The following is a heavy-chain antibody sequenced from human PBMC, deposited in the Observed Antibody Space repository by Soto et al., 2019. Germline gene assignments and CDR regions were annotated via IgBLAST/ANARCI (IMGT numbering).Heavy chain of an antibody. CDR2: INPSGST. Sequence: PSETLSLTCAVHGGSFSGYYWGWIRQPPGKGLEWVGEINPSGSTNYNRSLKSRVTISVDTSKSQFSMKLRSVTAEDTAVYYCARAIGGRLGVLFDYYYGMDLWGQGTTVTVSS. J-gene: IGHJ6*02. CDR3: ARAIGGRLGVLFDYYYGMDL. CDR1: GGSFSGYY. V-gene: IGHV4-34*01.